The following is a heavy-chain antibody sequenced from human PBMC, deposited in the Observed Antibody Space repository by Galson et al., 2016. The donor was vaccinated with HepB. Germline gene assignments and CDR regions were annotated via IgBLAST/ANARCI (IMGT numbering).Heavy chain of an antibody. CDR3: VREDVGGFDP. CDR2: IKQDGSEK. D-gene: IGHD3-16*01. Sequence: SLRLSCAASGFTFSKYWMSRVRQAPGKRLEWVANIKQDGSEKDYVDSVKGRFHISRDNAKNSLYLQKNSLRAEDTAVYYCVREDVGGFDPWGQGTLVTVSS. J-gene: IGHJ5*02. CDR1: GFTFSKYW. V-gene: IGHV3-7*01.